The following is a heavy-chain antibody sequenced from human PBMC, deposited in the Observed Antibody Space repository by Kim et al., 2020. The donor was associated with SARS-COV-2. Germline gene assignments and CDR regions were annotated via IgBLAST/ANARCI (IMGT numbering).Heavy chain of an antibody. CDR2: INHSGST. D-gene: IGHD2-2*01. J-gene: IGHJ4*02. Sequence: SETLSLTCAVYGGSFSGYYWSWIRQPPGKGLEWIGEINHSGSTNYNPSLKSRVTISVDTSKNQFSLKLSSVTAADTAVYYCARGPPARGDYWGQGTLVTVSS. CDR1: GGSFSGYY. V-gene: IGHV4-34*01. CDR3: ARGPPARGDY.